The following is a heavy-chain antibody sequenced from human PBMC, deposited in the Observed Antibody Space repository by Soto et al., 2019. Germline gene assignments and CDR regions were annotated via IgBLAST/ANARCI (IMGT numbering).Heavy chain of an antibody. Sequence: LQLQESGPRLVKPSETLSLTCTVSGGSISSSNSYWGWIRQPPGKGLEWIDSIYYSGSTYYNPSLKSRLTISVDTSKNQFSLRLSSVTAADTAVYYCAGGSSGWFPFDYWGQGTLVTVSS. D-gene: IGHD6-19*01. CDR2: IYYSGST. J-gene: IGHJ4*02. CDR1: GGSISSSNSY. CDR3: AGGSSGWFPFDY. V-gene: IGHV4-39*01.